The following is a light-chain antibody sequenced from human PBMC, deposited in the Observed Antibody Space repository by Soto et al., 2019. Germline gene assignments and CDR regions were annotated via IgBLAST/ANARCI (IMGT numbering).Light chain of an antibody. V-gene: IGKV3-11*01. CDR1: QSVSRY. Sequence: EIVLTQSPATLSLSPGERATLSCRASQSVSRYLAWYQQKPGQAPRLLIYDASNRAPGIPARFSGSGSGTDFTLSINSLEPEDFAVYYCQHLAFCGGTKVEIK. CDR3: QHLA. J-gene: IGKJ4*01. CDR2: DAS.